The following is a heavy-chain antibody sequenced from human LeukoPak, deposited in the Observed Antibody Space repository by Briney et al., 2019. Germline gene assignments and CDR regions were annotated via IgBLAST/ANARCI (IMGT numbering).Heavy chain of an antibody. CDR3: ARLDTSNYYFDY. CDR1: GGSISSYY. J-gene: IGHJ4*02. V-gene: IGHV4-59*08. D-gene: IGHD2-2*02. CDR2: IYYSGST. Sequence: SETLSLTCTVSGGSISSYYWSWIRQPPGKGLEWIGYIYYSGSTNYNPSLKSRVTISVDTSKNQFSLKLSSVTAADTAVYYCARLDTSNYYFDYWGQGTLVTVSS.